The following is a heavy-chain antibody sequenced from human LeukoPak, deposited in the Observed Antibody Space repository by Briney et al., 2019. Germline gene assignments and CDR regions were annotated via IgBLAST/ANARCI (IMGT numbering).Heavy chain of an antibody. CDR1: GFTFSTYG. Sequence: GGSLRLSCAASGFTFSTYGMNWGRQAPGKGLEWVSSISSSSSYIYYADSVKGRFTISRDNAKNSLYLQMNSLRAEDTAVYYCASSYDILTGYFIPHDYWGQGTLVTVSS. J-gene: IGHJ4*02. D-gene: IGHD3-9*01. CDR2: ISSSSSYI. V-gene: IGHV3-21*01. CDR3: ASSYDILTGYFIPHDY.